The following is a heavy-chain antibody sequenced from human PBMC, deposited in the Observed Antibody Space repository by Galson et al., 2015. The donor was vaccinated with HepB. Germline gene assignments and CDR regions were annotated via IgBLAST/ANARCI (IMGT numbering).Heavy chain of an antibody. CDR1: GFTFSSYG. CDR2: IRYDGSNK. V-gene: IGHV3-30*02. Sequence: SLRLSCAASGFTFSSYGMHWVRQAPGKGLEWVAFIRYDGSNKYYADSVKGRFTISRDNSKNTLYLQMNSLRAEDTAVYYCAKSGDCGGDCYPAAGGMDVWGQGTTVTVSS. CDR3: AKSGDCGGDCYPAAGGMDV. D-gene: IGHD2-21*02. J-gene: IGHJ6*02.